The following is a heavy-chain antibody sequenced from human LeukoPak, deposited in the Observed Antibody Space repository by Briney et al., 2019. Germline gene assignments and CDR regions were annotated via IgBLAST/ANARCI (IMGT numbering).Heavy chain of an antibody. J-gene: IGHJ4*02. Sequence: ASVKVSCKASGYTFTSYGISWVRQAPGQGLEWMGWISAYNGNTNYAQKLQGRVTMSTDTSTSTAYMELRSLRSDDTAVYYCARIMITFGGVIANVDYWGQGTLVTVSS. D-gene: IGHD3-16*02. CDR2: ISAYNGNT. CDR1: GYTFTSYG. CDR3: ARIMITFGGVIANVDY. V-gene: IGHV1-18*01.